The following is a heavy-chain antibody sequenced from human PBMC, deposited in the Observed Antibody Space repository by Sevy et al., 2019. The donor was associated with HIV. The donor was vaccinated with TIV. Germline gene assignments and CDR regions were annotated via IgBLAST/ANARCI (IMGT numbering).Heavy chain of an antibody. CDR2: ISGSGGST. D-gene: IGHD6-13*01. CDR1: GFTFSSYA. V-gene: IGHV3-23*01. J-gene: IGHJ4*02. CDR3: AKDGSPYSSSWYAAPHYFDY. Sequence: GVSLRLSCAASGFTFSSYAMSWVRQAPGKGLEWVSAISGSGGSTYYADSVKGRFTISRDNSKNTLYLQMNSLRAEDTAVYYCAKDGSPYSSSWYAAPHYFDYWGQGTLVSVSS.